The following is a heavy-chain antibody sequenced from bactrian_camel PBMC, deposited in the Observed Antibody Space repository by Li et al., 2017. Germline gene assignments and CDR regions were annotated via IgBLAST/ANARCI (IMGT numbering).Heavy chain of an antibody. CDR3: AADLVTDVPSLVETQYYY. CDR1: GYIDSTYC. D-gene: IGHD7*01. CDR2: IGGDGST. J-gene: IGHJ4*01. V-gene: IGHV3S53*01. Sequence: HVQLVESGGGSVQAGGSLRLSCAAAGYIDSTYCMGWFRQAPGQGREGVAAIGGDGSTNYLEDVQGRFIISRENGKNIVTLEMNALKPEDTARYYCAADLVTDVPSLVETQYYYWGQGTQVTVS.